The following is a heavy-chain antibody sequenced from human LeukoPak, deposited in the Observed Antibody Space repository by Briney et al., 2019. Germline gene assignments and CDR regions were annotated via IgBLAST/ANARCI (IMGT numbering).Heavy chain of an antibody. CDR3: ARDASGMHFGDWFDP. V-gene: IGHV3-7*01. CDR1: GFTFSSYW. Sequence: GGSLRLSCAASGFTFSSYWMSWVRQAPGKGLEWVANIKQDGSEKYYVDSVKGRFTISRDNAKNSLYLQMNSLRAEDTAVYYCARDASGMHFGDWFDPWGQGTLVTVSS. D-gene: IGHD6-13*01. J-gene: IGHJ5*02. CDR2: IKQDGSEK.